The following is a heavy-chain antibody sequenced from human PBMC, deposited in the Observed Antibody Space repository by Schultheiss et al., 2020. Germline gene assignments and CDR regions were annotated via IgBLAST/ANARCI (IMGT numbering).Heavy chain of an antibody. CDR1: GYTFTNYG. Sequence: ASVKVSGKASGYTFTNYGISWVRQAPGQGLEWMGWISAYNGNTNYAQKLQGRVTMTTDTSTSTAYMELRSLRSDDTAVYYCARDKRNTSPFDYWGQGTLVTVSS. V-gene: IGHV1-18*01. D-gene: IGHD1-1*01. CDR2: ISAYNGNT. J-gene: IGHJ4*02. CDR3: ARDKRNTSPFDY.